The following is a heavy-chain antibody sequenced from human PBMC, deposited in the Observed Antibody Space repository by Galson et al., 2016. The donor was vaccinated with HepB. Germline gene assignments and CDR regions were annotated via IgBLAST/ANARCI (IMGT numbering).Heavy chain of an antibody. CDR2: IYHSGST. J-gene: IGHJ5*02. Sequence: LSLTCVVSGGSISSDSYSWSWIRQPPGKGLEWIGYIYHSGSTGYNPSLKSRVTISIDRSKNQFSLNLTSVTAADTGVYYCVRGLNPSDPWGQGTLVTVSS. CDR1: GGSISSDSYS. CDR3: VRGLNPSDP. D-gene: IGHD3-10*01. V-gene: IGHV4-30-2*01.